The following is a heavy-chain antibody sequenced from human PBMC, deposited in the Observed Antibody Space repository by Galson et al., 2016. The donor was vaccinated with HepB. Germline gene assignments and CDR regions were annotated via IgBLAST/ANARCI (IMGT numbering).Heavy chain of an antibody. V-gene: IGHV3-66*03. Sequence: SLRLSCAASGFAISVKYMSWVRQALGKGLEWVSLIYPFGATYYADSVKGRFTISRANSNNTLFLQMNDLRPEDTAVYYCARDQGPGGSGSSDFWGLGALVTVSS. CDR2: IYPFGAT. D-gene: IGHD3-10*01. CDR3: ARDQGPGGSGSSDF. J-gene: IGHJ4*02. CDR1: GFAISVKY.